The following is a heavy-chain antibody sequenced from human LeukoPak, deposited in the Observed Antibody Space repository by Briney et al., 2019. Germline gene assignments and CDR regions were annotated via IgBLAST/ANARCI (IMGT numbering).Heavy chain of an antibody. CDR2: IWYDGGNK. CDR1: GFTFSSYG. Sequence: GRSLRLSCAASGFTFSSYGMHWVRQAPGKGLEWVAVIWYDGGNKYYADSVKGRFTISRDNSKNTLYLQMNSLRAEDTAVYYCARDRKAVAGIDYWGQGTLVTVSS. J-gene: IGHJ4*02. V-gene: IGHV3-33*01. D-gene: IGHD6-19*01. CDR3: ARDRKAVAGIDY.